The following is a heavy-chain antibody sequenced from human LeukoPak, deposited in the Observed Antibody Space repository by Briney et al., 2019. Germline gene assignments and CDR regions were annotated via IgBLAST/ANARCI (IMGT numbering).Heavy chain of an antibody. CDR3: ARDKSSYPEAFDI. J-gene: IGHJ3*02. CDR1: GYTFTGYY. CDR2: INPNSGGT. D-gene: IGHD5-18*01. V-gene: IGHV1-2*02. Sequence: ASVKVSCKASGYTFTGYYMHWVRQAPGQGLEWMGWINPNSGGTNYAQKFQGRVTMTRDTSISTAYMELSRLRSDDTAVYYCARDKSSYPEAFDIWGQGTMVTVSS.